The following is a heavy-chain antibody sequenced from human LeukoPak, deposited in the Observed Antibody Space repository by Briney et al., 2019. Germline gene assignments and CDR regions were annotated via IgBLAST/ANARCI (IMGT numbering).Heavy chain of an antibody. CDR3: ARDWTTGVDY. J-gene: IGHJ4*02. CDR1: GGSISSSSYY. V-gene: IGHV4-39*07. Sequence: SETLSLTCTVSGGSISSSSYYWGWIRQPPGKGLEWIGSIYYSGSTYYNPSLKSRVTISVDTSKNQFSLKLSSVTAADTAVYYCARDWTTGVDYWGQGTLVTVSS. D-gene: IGHD3/OR15-3a*01. CDR2: IYYSGST.